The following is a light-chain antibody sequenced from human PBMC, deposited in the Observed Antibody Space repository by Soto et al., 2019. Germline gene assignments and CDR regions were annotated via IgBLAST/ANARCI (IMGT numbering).Light chain of an antibody. CDR1: QTVSSN. J-gene: IGKJ2*01. Sequence: EIVMTQSPATLSVSPGERATLSCRASQTVSSNLAWYQQKPGQAPRLLIHGASTRATGVPARFSGSGSGTAFTLSFTSLQSEDFAVYYCQQYHNWPPQYTFGQGTKLQIK. V-gene: IGKV3-15*01. CDR2: GAS. CDR3: QQYHNWPPQYT.